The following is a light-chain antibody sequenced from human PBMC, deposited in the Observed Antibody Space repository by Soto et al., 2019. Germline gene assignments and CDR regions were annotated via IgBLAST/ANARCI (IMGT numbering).Light chain of an antibody. CDR2: DVS. V-gene: IGLV2-14*03. J-gene: IGLJ1*01. CDR1: SSDVGGYNF. Sequence: QSVLTQPASVSGSPGQSVTISCAGTSSDVGGYNFVSWYQQHPGKAPQLMIYDVSSRPSGVSNRFSGSKSGNTASLTISGLQAEDEADYYCSSYTSSYTYVFGTGTKLTGL. CDR3: SSYTSSYTYV.